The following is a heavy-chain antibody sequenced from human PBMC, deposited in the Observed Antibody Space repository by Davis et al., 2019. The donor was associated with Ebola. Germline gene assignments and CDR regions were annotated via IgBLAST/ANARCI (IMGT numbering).Heavy chain of an antibody. Sequence: GESLKISCQASGYSFTSYWIVWVRQMPGKGLEFMVIIFPGDSDTRYSPSFQGQVTISADKSISTAYLQWSSLKASDTAIYYCARGTNGYNPGGYFDSWGQGTLVTVSS. J-gene: IGHJ4*02. CDR2: IFPGDSDT. CDR1: GYSFTSYW. D-gene: IGHD5-24*01. CDR3: ARGTNGYNPGGYFDS. V-gene: IGHV5-51*01.